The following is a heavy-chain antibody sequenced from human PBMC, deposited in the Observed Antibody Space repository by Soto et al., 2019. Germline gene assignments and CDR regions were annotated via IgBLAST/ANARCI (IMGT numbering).Heavy chain of an antibody. J-gene: IGHJ6*02. D-gene: IGHD3-16*01. Sequence: GESLKISCKGSGYSFTRYWISWVRQMPGKGLEWMGGIDPCESYTNYSVSFQGHVTISADNSISTAYVHGISEKAGHTAMYHWARRGKCLGLRFSYHGMDYWGQGTTVTVSS. CDR2: IDPCESYT. V-gene: IGHV5-10-1*01. CDR3: ARRGKCLGLRFSYHGMDY. CDR1: GYSFTRYW.